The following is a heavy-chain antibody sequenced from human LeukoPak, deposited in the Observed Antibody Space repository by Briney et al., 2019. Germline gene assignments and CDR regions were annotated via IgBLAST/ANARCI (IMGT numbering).Heavy chain of an antibody. CDR1: GFTFSSYA. Sequence: PGGSLRLSCAASGFTFSSYAMSWVRQAPGKGLEWVSAISGSGGSAYYADSVKGRFTISRDNSKNTLYLQVNSLRVEDTAVYYCAKPKGYGSGDHYFDYWGQGTLVTVSS. J-gene: IGHJ4*02. D-gene: IGHD3-10*01. CDR3: AKPKGYGSGDHYFDY. CDR2: ISGSGGSA. V-gene: IGHV3-23*01.